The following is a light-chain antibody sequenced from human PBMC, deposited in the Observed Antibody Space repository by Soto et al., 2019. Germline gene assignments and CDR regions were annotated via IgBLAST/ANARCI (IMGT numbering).Light chain of an antibody. J-gene: IGKJ2*01. Sequence: DIQLTQSPSSLSASVGDRVTITCRASNTINNYFNCYQQKPGKAPQLLIYAVSTLQGGVPPRFSGSGSGDYFTLTISRVQPDYFATYCCQQSYNTPLALGQGTKLEIK. V-gene: IGKV1-39*01. CDR1: NTINNY. CDR2: AVS. CDR3: QQSYNTPLA.